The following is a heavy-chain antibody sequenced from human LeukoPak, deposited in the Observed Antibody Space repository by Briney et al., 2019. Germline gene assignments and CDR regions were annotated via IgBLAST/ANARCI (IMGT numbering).Heavy chain of an antibody. J-gene: IGHJ6*03. Sequence: SETLSLTCTVSGGSISTSNYYWGWIRQPPGKGLEWIGNIFYSGSTYYSPSLKSRVTISLDTSRNQFSLKLSSVTAADTAVYYCARVPPKYSFDKYYYYYMDVWGKGTTVTVS. CDR3: ARVPPKYSFDKYYYYYMDV. V-gene: IGHV4-39*07. CDR2: IFYSGST. D-gene: IGHD5-18*01. CDR1: GGSISTSNYY.